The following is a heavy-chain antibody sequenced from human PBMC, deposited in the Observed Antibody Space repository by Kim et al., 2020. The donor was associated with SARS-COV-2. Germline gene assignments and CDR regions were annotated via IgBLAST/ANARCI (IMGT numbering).Heavy chain of an antibody. V-gene: IGHV3-23*01. J-gene: IGHJ4*02. CDR2: ISGSGGST. D-gene: IGHD3-22*01. Sequence: GGSLRLSCAASGFTFSSYAMSWVRQAPGKGLEWVAAISGSGGSTYYADSVKGRFTISRDNSKNTLYLQMNSLRAEDTAVYYCANVGGYSSGYYDYWGQGTLVTVSS. CDR3: ANVGGYSSGYYDY. CDR1: GFTFSSYA.